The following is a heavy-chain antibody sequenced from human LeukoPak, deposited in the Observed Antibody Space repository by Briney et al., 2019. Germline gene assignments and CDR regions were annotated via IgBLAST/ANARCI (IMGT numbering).Heavy chain of an antibody. CDR2: ISGSDGST. V-gene: IGHV3-23*01. CDR1: GFTFSSYA. CDR3: AKDRCSNGIGCLYYYMDV. J-gene: IGHJ6*03. D-gene: IGHD2-8*01. Sequence: PGGSLRLSCAASGFTFSSYAMSWVRQAPGKGLEWVSTISGSDGSTYYADSVKGRFTISRDNSKNTLYLQMNSLRAEDTAVYYCAKDRCSNGIGCLYYYMDVWGKGTMVTISS.